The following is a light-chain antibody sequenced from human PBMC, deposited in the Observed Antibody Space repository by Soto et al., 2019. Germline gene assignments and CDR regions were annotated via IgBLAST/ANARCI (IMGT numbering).Light chain of an antibody. J-gene: IGLJ2*01. CDR3: SSYTSSSTLDVV. V-gene: IGLV2-14*01. Sequence: QSALTQPASVSGSPGQSITISCTGTSSDVGGYNYVFWYQQHPGKAPKLMIYDVSNRPSGVSNRFSGSKSGNTASLTISGLQAEDEADYYCSSYTSSSTLDVVFGGGTTVTVL. CDR2: DVS. CDR1: SSDVGGYNY.